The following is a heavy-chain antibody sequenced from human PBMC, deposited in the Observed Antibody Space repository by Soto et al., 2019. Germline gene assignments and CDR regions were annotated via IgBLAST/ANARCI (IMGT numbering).Heavy chain of an antibody. Sequence: GGSLRLSCSASGFTFSRFVMSWVRQAPGKGLEWVSSISSTTHYIYYADSMRGRFTISRDNAKNAVYLEMNSLRAEDTAVYYCARESEDLTSNFDYWGQGTLVTVSS. V-gene: IGHV3-21*06. J-gene: IGHJ4*02. CDR2: ISSTTHYI. CDR3: ARESEDLTSNFDY. CDR1: GFTFSRFV.